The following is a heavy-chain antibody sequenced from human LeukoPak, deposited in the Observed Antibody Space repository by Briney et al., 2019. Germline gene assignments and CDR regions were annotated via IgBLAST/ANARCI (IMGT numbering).Heavy chain of an antibody. CDR1: GDSVSTNSAA. CDR3: ARDPRRDNWFDP. CDR2: TYYRSKLYN. J-gene: IGHJ5*02. Sequence: SQTLSLTCALSGDSVSTNSAAWNWVRQSPSRGLEWLGRTYYRSKLYNDYAVSVKSRITINPDTSKNQFSLQLNSVTPEDTAVYYCARDPRRDNWFDPWGQGTLVTVSS. V-gene: IGHV6-1*01.